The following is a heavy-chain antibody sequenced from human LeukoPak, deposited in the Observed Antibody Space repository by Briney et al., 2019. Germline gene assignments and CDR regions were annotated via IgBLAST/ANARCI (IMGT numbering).Heavy chain of an antibody. CDR3: ARDFYDSGTRPGSYFDY. CDR1: GFTFNTYV. V-gene: IGHV3-33*01. D-gene: IGHD3-10*01. J-gene: IGHJ4*02. Sequence: GGSLRLSCEASGFTFNTYVMHWVRQGPGRGLEWVAVIWYEGSNKYYGDSVKSRFTISRDNSKNTLYLQMNSLRADDTAVYYCARDFYDSGTRPGSYFDYWGQGTLVTVLS. CDR2: IWYEGSNK.